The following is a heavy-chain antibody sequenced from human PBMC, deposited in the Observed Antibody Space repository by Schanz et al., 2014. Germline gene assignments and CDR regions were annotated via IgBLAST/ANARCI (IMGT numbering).Heavy chain of an antibody. CDR2: IYSGIGA. J-gene: IGHJ4*02. Sequence: EGQLAESGGGLVQPGGSLRLSCAVSGFTVSSNHMSWVRQAPGKGLEWVSVIYSGIGAYYADSVKDRFTVSRDNSKNTLYLQMNSLRADDTAVYYCAKQIHYDILTVTRNWGQGTLVTVSS. D-gene: IGHD3-9*01. CDR1: GFTVSSNH. CDR3: AKQIHYDILTVTRN. V-gene: IGHV3-66*01.